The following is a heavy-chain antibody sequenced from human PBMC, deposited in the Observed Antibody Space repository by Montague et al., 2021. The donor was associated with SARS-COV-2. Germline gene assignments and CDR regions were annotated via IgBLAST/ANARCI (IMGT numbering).Heavy chain of an antibody. CDR2: IYYSGRT. V-gene: IGHV4-39*01. D-gene: IGHD7-27*01. CDR3: ARHETGEHTLGD. CDR1: GGSIMSRDYY. J-gene: IGHJ4*02. Sequence: SETLSLTCTVSGGSIMSRDYYWGWIRQAPGKGLEWIGSIYYSGRTMYTPSLKTRLSMSIDKSKNHFSLRLNSVAAADTAIYYCARHETGEHTLGDWGQGTIVTVSS.